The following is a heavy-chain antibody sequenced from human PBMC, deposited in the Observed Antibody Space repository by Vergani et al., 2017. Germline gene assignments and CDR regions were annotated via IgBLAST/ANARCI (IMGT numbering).Heavy chain of an antibody. Sequence: QVQLQQWGAGLLKPSETLSLTCAVYGGSFSGYYWSWIRQPPGKGLEWIGEINHSGSTNYNPSLKSRVTISVDTSKNQFSLKLSSVTAADTAVYYCARGSVVVIAMGGWFDPWGQGTLVTVSS. CDR3: ARGSVVVIAMGGWFDP. V-gene: IGHV4-34*01. D-gene: IGHD2-21*01. J-gene: IGHJ5*02. CDR1: GGSFSGYY. CDR2: INHSGST.